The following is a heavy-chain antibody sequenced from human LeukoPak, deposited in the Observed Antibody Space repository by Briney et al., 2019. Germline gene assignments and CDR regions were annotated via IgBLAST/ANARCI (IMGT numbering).Heavy chain of an antibody. J-gene: IGHJ4*02. Sequence: GGSLRLSCAASGFTFSSYSMNWVRQAPGKGLEWVSSISSSSSYIYYADSVKGRFTISRDNAKNSLYLQMNSLRAEDMAVYYCARGRSGVPIDYWGQGTLVTVSS. V-gene: IGHV3-21*01. D-gene: IGHD3-3*01. CDR1: GFTFSSYS. CDR3: ARGRSGVPIDY. CDR2: ISSSSSYI.